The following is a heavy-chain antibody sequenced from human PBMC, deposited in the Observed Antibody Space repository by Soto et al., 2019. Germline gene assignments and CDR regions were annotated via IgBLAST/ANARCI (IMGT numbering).Heavy chain of an antibody. CDR1: GYTFTTYG. J-gene: IGHJ4*02. D-gene: IGHD2-21*01. Sequence: ASVKVSCKTSGYTFTTYGISWIRQAPGQGLEWIAWISVYNGDTNYAQNVQGRATMTTDTLTTTAYLELRSLRSDDTAVYYCARVYCGGDCFSGGDFDYWGQGTLVTVSS. CDR2: ISVYNGDT. V-gene: IGHV1-18*01. CDR3: ARVYCGGDCFSGGDFDY.